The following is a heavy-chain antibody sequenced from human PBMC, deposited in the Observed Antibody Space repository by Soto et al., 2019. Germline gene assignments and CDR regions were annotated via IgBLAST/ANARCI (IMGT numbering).Heavy chain of an antibody. V-gene: IGHV4-59*01. CDR2: IYDTGISGYTPST. Sequence: PSETLSLTCTASGGSITSSYWSWIRRPPGKGLEWIAYIYDTGISGYTPSTSYNPSLKSRVTMSVDTSKSQFSLKLTSVTAAHTAVYYCARGEDTFFYYGLDVWGQGITVTVSS. CDR3: ARGEDTFFYYGLDV. CDR1: GGSITSSY. J-gene: IGHJ6*02.